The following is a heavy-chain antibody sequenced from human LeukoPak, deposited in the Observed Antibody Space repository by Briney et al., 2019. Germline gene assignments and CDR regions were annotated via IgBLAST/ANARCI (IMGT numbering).Heavy chain of an antibody. V-gene: IGHV2-5*02. CDR1: GFSLSTSGVG. J-gene: IGHJ5*02. CDR2: IYWADDK. Sequence: SGPTLVKPTQTLTLTCTFSGFSLSTSGVGVGWIRQPPGKALEWLALIYWADDKRYSPSLKSRLTITKDTSKNQVVLTMTNMDPVDTATYYCAHRRSDGDFWSGYYTFGVPNGWFDPWGQGTLVTVSS. CDR3: AHRRSDGDFWSGYYTFGVPNGWFDP. D-gene: IGHD3-3*01.